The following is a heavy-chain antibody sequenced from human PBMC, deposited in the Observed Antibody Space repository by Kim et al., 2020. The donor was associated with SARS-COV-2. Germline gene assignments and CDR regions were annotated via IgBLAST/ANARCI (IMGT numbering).Heavy chain of an antibody. CDR3: ARHGGSVDILTGYHLSLPTFGQTMFDY. Sequence: SETLSLTCTVSGGSISSSSYYWGWIRQPPGKGLEWIGSIYYSGSTYYNPSLKSRVTISVDTSKNQFSLKLSSVTAADTAVYYCARHGGSVDILTGYHLSLPTFGQTMFDYWGQGTLVTVSS. J-gene: IGHJ4*02. D-gene: IGHD3-9*01. CDR2: IYYSGST. CDR1: GGSISSSSYY. V-gene: IGHV4-39*01.